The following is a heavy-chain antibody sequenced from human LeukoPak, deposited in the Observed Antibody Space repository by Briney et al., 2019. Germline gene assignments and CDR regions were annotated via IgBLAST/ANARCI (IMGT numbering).Heavy chain of an antibody. Sequence: GASVKVSCKAFGYTFTSNYMHWVRQAPGQGPEWMGVISPSGGSTTYAQKFQGRVTLTRDMSTSTDYLELSSLRSEDTAVYYCARERSYYDSSGYSVNLDYWGQGTLVTVSS. CDR2: ISPSGGST. CDR3: ARERSYYDSSGYSVNLDY. V-gene: IGHV1-46*01. J-gene: IGHJ4*02. CDR1: GYTFTSNY. D-gene: IGHD3-22*01.